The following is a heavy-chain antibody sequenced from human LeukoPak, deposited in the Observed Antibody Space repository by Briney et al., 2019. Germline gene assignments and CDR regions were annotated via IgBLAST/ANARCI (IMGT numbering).Heavy chain of an antibody. J-gene: IGHJ5*02. CDR2: MNPNSGNT. Sequence: ASVTVSCKASGYTFTSYDINWVRQATGQGLEWMGWMNPNSGNTGYAQKFQGRVTMTRNTSISTAYMELSSLRSEDTAVYYCARGLVRWGKRFDPWGQGTLVTVSS. CDR1: GYTFTSYD. CDR3: ARGLVRWGKRFDP. V-gene: IGHV1-8*01. D-gene: IGHD3-16*01.